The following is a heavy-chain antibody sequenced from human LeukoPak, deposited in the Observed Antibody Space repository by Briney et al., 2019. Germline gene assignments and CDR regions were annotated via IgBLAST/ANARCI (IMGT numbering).Heavy chain of an antibody. CDR1: GYSFTSYW. CDR2: IDPSDSYT. D-gene: IGHD6-13*01. J-gene: IGHJ4*02. V-gene: IGHV5-10-1*01. Sequence: RGESLKISCKGSGYSFTSYWISWVRQMPGKGLEWMGRIDPSDSYTNYSPSFQGHVTISADKSISTAYLQWSSLKASDTAMYYCARHEGYSSSAEVYWGQGTLVTVSS. CDR3: ARHEGYSSSAEVY.